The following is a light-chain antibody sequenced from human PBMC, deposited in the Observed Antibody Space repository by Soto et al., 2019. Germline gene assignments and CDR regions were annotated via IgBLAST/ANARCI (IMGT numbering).Light chain of an antibody. V-gene: IGKV3-15*01. CDR1: QSVSNN. J-gene: IGKJ1*01. Sequence: EIVMTQSPATLSVSPGERATLSCRASQSVSNNLAWYQQKFGQAPRLLIYGASTRATGIPARFSGSGSGTEFTLTVSRLQYEDCAVYYCQRYNIWPPWTFGQGTKVEIK. CDR2: GAS. CDR3: QRYNIWPPWT.